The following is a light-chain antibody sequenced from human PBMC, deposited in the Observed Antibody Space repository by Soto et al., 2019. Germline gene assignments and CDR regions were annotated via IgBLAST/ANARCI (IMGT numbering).Light chain of an antibody. CDR1: RSNIGSNT. CDR3: AAWDGSLNGVL. CDR2: SNN. Sequence: QSVLTQPPSASGTPGQRVTISCSGSRSNIGSNTVSWYQQLPGTAPKVLIYSNNQRPSGVPDRFSGSRSGTSASLAISGLQSEDEADYYCAAWDGSLNGVLFGGGPQLTVL. J-gene: IGLJ2*01. V-gene: IGLV1-44*01.